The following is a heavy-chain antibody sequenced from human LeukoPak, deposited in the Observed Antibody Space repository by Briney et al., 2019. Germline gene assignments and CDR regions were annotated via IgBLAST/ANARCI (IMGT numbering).Heavy chain of an antibody. CDR2: VNHSGYT. Sequence: SETLSLTCAVSGVSFNDYYWSWVRQTPGKGLEWIGEVNHSGYTNDSPSLKSRVTLSIDTSRKQFSLNLRSVTVADSGIYYCTRMTTGHDYWGQGTLVTVSS. CDR3: TRMTTGHDY. CDR1: GVSFNDYY. D-gene: IGHD4-17*01. V-gene: IGHV4-34*01. J-gene: IGHJ4*02.